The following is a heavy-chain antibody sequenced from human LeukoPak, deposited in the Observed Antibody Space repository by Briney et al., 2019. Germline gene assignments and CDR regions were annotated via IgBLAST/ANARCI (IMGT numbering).Heavy chain of an antibody. J-gene: IGHJ3*02. Sequence: GASVKVSCKASGYTFTSYYMHWVRQAPGQGLEWMGIINPSGGSTSYAQKFQGRVTMTGDMSTSTVYMELSSLRSEDTAVYYCARESEQQLVFDDAFDIWGQGTMVTVSS. CDR1: GYTFTSYY. CDR3: ARESEQQLVFDDAFDI. D-gene: IGHD6-13*01. CDR2: INPSGGST. V-gene: IGHV1-46*01.